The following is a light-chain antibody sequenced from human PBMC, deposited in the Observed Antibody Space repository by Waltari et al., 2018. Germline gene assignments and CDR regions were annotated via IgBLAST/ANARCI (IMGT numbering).Light chain of an antibody. Sequence: DIQMTQSPSTLSAFVGDRVTIICRASESISGWLAWYQQKAGKAPNLLIYKASGLETGCPSRVSGSGSGTEFTLTISSLQPDDLATYYCQQYNSSPWEFGQGTKVEIK. V-gene: IGKV1-5*03. CDR3: QQYNSSPWE. CDR2: KAS. CDR1: ESISGW. J-gene: IGKJ1*01.